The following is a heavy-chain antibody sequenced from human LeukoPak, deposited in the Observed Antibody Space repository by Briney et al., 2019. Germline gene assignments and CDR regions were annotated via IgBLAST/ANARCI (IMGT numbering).Heavy chain of an antibody. CDR2: IYYSGST. J-gene: IGHJ4*02. Sequence: SETLSLTCTVSGGSISSSSYYWGWIRQPPGKGLEWIGSIYYSGSTYYNPSLKSRVTISVDTSKNQFSLKLSSVTAADTAVYYCARVAGMTTVDYWGQGTLVTVSS. V-gene: IGHV4-39*07. CDR1: GGSISSSSYY. CDR3: ARVAGMTTVDY. D-gene: IGHD4-11*01.